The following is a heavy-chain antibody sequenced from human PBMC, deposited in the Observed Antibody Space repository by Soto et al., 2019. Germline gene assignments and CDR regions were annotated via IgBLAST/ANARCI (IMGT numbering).Heavy chain of an antibody. J-gene: IGHJ4*02. CDR2: INHSGST. CDR3: AREDRTLYGSGSYAY. CDR1: GGSFSVYY. V-gene: IGHV4-34*01. D-gene: IGHD3-10*01. Sequence: SETLSLTCAVYGGSFSVYYWSWIRQPPGKGLEWIGEINHSGSTNYNPSLKSRVTISVDTSKNQFSLKLSSVTAADTAVYYCAREDRTLYGSGSYAYWGQGTLVTVS.